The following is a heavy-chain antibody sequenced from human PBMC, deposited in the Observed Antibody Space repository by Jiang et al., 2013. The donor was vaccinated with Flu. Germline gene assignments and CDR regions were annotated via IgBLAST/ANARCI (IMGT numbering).Heavy chain of an antibody. Sequence: LVESGAEVNKPGASVKVSCKSSGHRFIDYGIHWFRQASGQSLEWMGWVNAANGNTKYSQKFQGRVTITRDTSATTAYMELSSLESEDTAVYYCATEFWGTKLFDNWGQGTLVTVSS. CDR3: ATEFWGTKLFDN. J-gene: IGHJ4*02. CDR1: GHRFIDYG. V-gene: IGHV1-3*01. D-gene: IGHD1-7*01. CDR2: VNAANGNT.